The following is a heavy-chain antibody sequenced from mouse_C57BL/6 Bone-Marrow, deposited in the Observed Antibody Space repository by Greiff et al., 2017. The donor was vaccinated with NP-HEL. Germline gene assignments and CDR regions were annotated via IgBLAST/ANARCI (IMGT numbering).Heavy chain of an antibody. J-gene: IGHJ2*01. CDR2: IHPNSGST. Sequence: VQLQQPGAELVKPGASVKLSCKASGYTFTSYWLHWVKQRPGQGLEWIGMIHPNSGSTYYNEKFKSKATLTVDKSSSTAYMQLSSLTSEDSAVYYCARQTGPYYLDYWGQGTTLTVSS. CDR3: ARQTGPYYLDY. D-gene: IGHD4-1*01. V-gene: IGHV1-64*01. CDR1: GYTFTSYW.